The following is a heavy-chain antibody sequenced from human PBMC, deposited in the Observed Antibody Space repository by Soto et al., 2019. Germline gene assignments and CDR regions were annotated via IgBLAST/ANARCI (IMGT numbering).Heavy chain of an antibody. CDR3: ARESTSGLDY. CDR2: VIPILNVA. CDR1: GGPLGFSP. D-gene: IGHD2-2*01. J-gene: IGHJ4*02. Sequence: QVQLVQSGAEVRRPGSSVKASCRPPGGPLGFSPFSWCRRAPGQGLEWVGRVIPILNVANYTQKLHGRLTLTADKSTTTAYMELSSLTSEDTAVYYCARESTSGLDYWGQGTLVTVSS. V-gene: IGHV1-69*04.